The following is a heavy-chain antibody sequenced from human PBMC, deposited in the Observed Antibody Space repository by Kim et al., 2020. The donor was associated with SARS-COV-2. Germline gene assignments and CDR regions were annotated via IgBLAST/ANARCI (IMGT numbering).Heavy chain of an antibody. Sequence: ASVKVSCKASGYTFTSYYMHWVRQAPGQGLEWMGIINPSGGSTSYAQKFQGRVTMTRATSTSTVYMELSSLRSEDTAVYYCARAYDFWSGYPSSFDYWGQGTLVTVSS. J-gene: IGHJ4*02. CDR3: ARAYDFWSGYPSSFDY. D-gene: IGHD3-3*01. V-gene: IGHV1-46*01. CDR2: INPSGGST. CDR1: GYTFTSYY.